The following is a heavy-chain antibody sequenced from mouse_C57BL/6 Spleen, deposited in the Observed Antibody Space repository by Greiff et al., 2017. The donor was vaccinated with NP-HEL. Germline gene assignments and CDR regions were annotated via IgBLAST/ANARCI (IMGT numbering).Heavy chain of an antibody. CDR2: IWSGGST. D-gene: IGHD1-1*01. V-gene: IGHV2-2*01. CDR1: GFSLTSYG. J-gene: IGHJ1*03. Sequence: VKLMESGPGLVQPSQSLSITCTVSGFSLTSYGVHWVRQSPGKGLEWLGVIWSGGSTDYNAAFISRLSISKDNSKSQVFFKMNSLQADDTARYYCASDYYGSRVWGTGTTVTVSS. CDR3: ASDYYGSRV.